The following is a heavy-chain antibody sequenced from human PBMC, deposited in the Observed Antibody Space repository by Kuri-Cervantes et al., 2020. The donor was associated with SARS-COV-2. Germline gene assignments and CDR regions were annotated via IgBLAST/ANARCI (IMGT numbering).Heavy chain of an antibody. V-gene: IGHV4-4*07. CDR2: IYTSGST. Sequence: GSLRLSCTVSGGSISSYYWSWIRQPAGKGLEWIGRIYTSGSTNYNPSLKSRVTISVDTSKNQFSLKLSSVAAADTAVYYCARGRGRGVDYWGQGTLVTVSS. CDR3: ARGRGRGVDY. J-gene: IGHJ4*02. D-gene: IGHD1-26*01. CDR1: GGSISSYY.